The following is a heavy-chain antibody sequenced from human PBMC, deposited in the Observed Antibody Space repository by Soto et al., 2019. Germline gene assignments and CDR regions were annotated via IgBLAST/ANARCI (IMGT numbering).Heavy chain of an antibody. V-gene: IGHV1-2*04. CDR3: AREVGTSSGYYQA. CDR2: INPNSGAT. CDR1: GYTFTDYS. Sequence: ASVKVSCKASGYTFTDYSLHWVRQAPGQGLEFMGWINPNSGATSYAQKFQGYVTMTRDTSISTAYMELNRLTFDDTAVYFCAREVGTSSGYYQAWGQGTQVTVSS. J-gene: IGHJ4*02. D-gene: IGHD5-12*01.